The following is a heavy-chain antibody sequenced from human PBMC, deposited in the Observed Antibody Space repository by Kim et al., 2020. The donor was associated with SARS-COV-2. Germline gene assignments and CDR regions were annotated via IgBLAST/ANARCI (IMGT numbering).Heavy chain of an antibody. CDR3: AKGGGQQLVKSSEPFDY. Sequence: GGSLRLSCAASGFTFDDYAMHWVRQAPGKGLEWVSGISWNSGSIGYADSVKGRFTISRDNAKNSLYLQMNSLRAEDTALYYCAKGGGQQLVKSSEPFDYWGQGTLVTVSS. CDR1: GFTFDDYA. J-gene: IGHJ4*02. CDR2: ISWNSGSI. V-gene: IGHV3-9*01. D-gene: IGHD6-13*01.